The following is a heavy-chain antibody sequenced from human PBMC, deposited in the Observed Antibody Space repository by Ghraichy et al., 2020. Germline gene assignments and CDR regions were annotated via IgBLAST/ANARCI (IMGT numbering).Heavy chain of an antibody. CDR3: ARDLIRLGYYGSGDHYGMDV. CDR1: GGSISSGGYY. CDR2: IYYSGST. J-gene: IGHJ6*02. D-gene: IGHD3-10*01. Sequence: SQTLSLTCTVSGGSISSGGYYWSWIRQHPGKGLEWIGYIYYSGSTYYNPSLKSRVTISVDTSKNQFSLKLSSVTAADTAVYYCARDLIRLGYYGSGDHYGMDVWGQGTTVTVSS. V-gene: IGHV4-31*03.